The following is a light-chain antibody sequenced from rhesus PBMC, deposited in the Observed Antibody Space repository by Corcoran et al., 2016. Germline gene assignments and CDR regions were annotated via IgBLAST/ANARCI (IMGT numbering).Light chain of an antibody. Sequence: DIQLTQSPSSLSASVGDRVTITCRASQGITNELAWYQQKPGETPKLLIYSASSLQSGISSRFSGSGSGTDFTLPISSLQSEDFATYSCQHYYSTPYSFGQGTKVEIK. CDR2: SAS. J-gene: IGKJ2*01. CDR3: QHYYSTPYS. V-gene: IGKV1-80*01. CDR1: QGITNE.